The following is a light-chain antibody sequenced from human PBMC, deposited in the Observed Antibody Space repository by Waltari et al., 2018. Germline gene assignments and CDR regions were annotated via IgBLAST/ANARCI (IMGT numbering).Light chain of an antibody. CDR2: DVS. V-gene: IGLV2-8*01. J-gene: IGLJ2*01. Sequence: QSALTQPPSASGSPGQSVTIPCTGTSSDVGGYNCFSWYQQHPGNAPKLMIYDVSKRPSGVPDRFSGSKSGNTAYLTVSGLQAEDEADYYCNSYAGSNSVLFGAGTKLTVL. CDR1: SSDVGGYNC. CDR3: NSYAGSNSVL.